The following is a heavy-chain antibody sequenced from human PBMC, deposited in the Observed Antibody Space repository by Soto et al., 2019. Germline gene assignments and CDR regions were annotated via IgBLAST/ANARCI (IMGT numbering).Heavy chain of an antibody. V-gene: IGHV4-4*02. J-gene: IGHJ6*02. Sequence: QVQLQESGPGLVKPSGTLSLTCAVSGGSISSSNWWSWVRQPPGKGLEWIGEIYHSGSTNYNPSRKRRVTRSVDKSKNQFSLKLSSVTASDTAVYYWARVSGSYYYGMDVWCQGTTVTVSS. CDR3: ARVSGSYYYGMDV. CDR2: IYHSGST. D-gene: IGHD1-26*01. CDR1: GGSISSSNW.